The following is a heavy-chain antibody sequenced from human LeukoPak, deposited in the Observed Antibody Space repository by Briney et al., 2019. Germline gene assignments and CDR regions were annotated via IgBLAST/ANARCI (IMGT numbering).Heavy chain of an antibody. Sequence: GGSLRLSCTAAGFNYGTYWMSWVRQSPEKGLEFVANIKYDDTVKNYVDSVKGRFTISRDNPSNSVYLQMDSLRPEDTALYYCARDPDSSAFDYWGQGAQVTVSS. D-gene: IGHD2-15*01. CDR2: IKYDDTVK. CDR1: GFNYGTYW. CDR3: ARDPDSSAFDY. V-gene: IGHV3-7*01. J-gene: IGHJ4*02.